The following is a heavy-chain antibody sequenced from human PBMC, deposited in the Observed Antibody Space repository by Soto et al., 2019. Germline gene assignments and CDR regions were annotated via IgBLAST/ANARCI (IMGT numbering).Heavy chain of an antibody. Sequence: QVQLQQWGAGLLKPSETLSLTCAVYGGSFSGYYWSWIRQPPGKGLEWIGEINHSGSTNYNPSLKSRFTVAVDTSKNQFSLKLSSVTAADPAVYYCARRAFEYSSSSSNFVYWGQGTLVTVSS. CDR2: INHSGST. V-gene: IGHV4-34*01. D-gene: IGHD6-6*01. CDR3: ARRAFEYSSSSSNFVY. CDR1: GGSFSGYY. J-gene: IGHJ4*02.